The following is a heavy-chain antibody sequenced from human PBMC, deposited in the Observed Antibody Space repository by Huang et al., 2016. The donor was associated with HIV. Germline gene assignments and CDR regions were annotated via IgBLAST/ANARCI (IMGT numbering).Heavy chain of an antibody. CDR2: SSPIFGTA. CDR1: GGTFSSYA. Sequence: QVQLVQSGAEVKKPGSSVKVSRKASGGTFSSYAISWVRQAPGQGLEWMGGSSPIFGTANYAQKFQGRVTITADESTSTAYMELSSLRSEDTAVYYCARVESRRYYDSSGYYYWGQGTLVTVSS. D-gene: IGHD3-22*01. J-gene: IGHJ4*02. V-gene: IGHV1-69*01. CDR3: ARVESRRYYDSSGYYY.